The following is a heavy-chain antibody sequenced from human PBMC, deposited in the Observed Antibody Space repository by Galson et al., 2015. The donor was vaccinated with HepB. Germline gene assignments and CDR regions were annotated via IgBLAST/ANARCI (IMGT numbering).Heavy chain of an antibody. CDR2: ISSNGGST. CDR1: GFTFSSYA. CDR3: VKSSTPTDYYDSSGYYFSPYYYYGMDV. D-gene: IGHD3-22*01. V-gene: IGHV3-64D*06. Sequence: SLRLSCAASGFTFSSYAMHWVRQAPGKGLEYVSAISSNGGSTYYADSVKGRFTISRDNSKNTLYLQMSSLRAEDTAVYYCVKSSTPTDYYDSSGYYFSPYYYYGMDVWGQGTTVTVSS. J-gene: IGHJ6*02.